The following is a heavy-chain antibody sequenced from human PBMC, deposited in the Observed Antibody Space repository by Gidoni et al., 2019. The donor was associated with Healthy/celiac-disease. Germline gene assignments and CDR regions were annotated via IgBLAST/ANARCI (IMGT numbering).Heavy chain of an antibody. J-gene: IGHJ3*02. CDR2: INPNCGGT. V-gene: IGHV1-2*04. D-gene: IGHD3-10*01. CDR1: GHTVAGYY. Sequence: QVQLVQSAAEVEKRGASVKGAGKAAGHTVAGYYMHWVRHAPGQGLEWMGWINPNCGGTNYAQTFPVWVPMTRDTSISTAYMELSRLSSDDTAVYYCARANGSWRWLAFDIWGQGTMVTVSS. CDR3: ARANGSWRWLAFDI.